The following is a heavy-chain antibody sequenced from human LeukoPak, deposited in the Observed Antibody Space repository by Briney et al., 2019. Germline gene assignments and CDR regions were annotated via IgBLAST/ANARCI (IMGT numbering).Heavy chain of an antibody. V-gene: IGHV3-33*08. CDR3: ARSYRYGSGSYYYFDY. CDR1: GFIFSNCG. D-gene: IGHD3-10*01. Sequence: GGSLRLSCAASGFIFSNCGMHWVRQAPGKGLEWVAVIWYDGSTKFYADSVKGRFTISRDNTKNTLYLQMNSLRAEDTAVYYCARSYRYGSGSYYYFDYWGQGTLVTVSS. CDR2: IWYDGSTK. J-gene: IGHJ4*02.